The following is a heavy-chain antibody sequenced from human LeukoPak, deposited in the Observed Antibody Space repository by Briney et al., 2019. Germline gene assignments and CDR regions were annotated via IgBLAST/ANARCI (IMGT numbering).Heavy chain of an antibody. V-gene: IGHV4-59*01. Sequence: KPSETLSLTCTVSGGSLSSYYWGWIRQPPGEGLEWIGYIYYSGSTNYNPSPKSRVTISVDTSKNQFSLKLSSVTAADTAVYYCARGLWSTHYYYYYMDVWGKGTTVTVSS. CDR1: GGSLSSYY. CDR2: IYYSGST. D-gene: IGHD2-21*01. CDR3: ARGLWSTHYYYYYMDV. J-gene: IGHJ6*03.